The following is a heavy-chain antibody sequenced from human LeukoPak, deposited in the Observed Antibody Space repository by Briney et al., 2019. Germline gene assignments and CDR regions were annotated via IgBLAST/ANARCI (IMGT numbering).Heavy chain of an antibody. J-gene: IGHJ3*02. CDR1: GFIFSSYG. V-gene: IGHV3-30*02. D-gene: IGHD3-10*01. Sequence: GGSLRLSCAASGFIFSSYGMHWVRQAPGKGLEWVAFIRHDGSNKYYADSVKGRFIISRDNSKNTLYLQMNSLRAEDTAVYYCATAGLERFGELLSSGAFDIWGQGTMVTVSS. CDR2: IRHDGSNK. CDR3: ATAGLERFGELLSSGAFDI.